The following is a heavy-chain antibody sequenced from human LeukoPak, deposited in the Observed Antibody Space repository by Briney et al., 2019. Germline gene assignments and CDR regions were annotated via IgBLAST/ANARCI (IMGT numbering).Heavy chain of an antibody. J-gene: IGHJ4*02. CDR3: TTDHSSSWYGFEY. D-gene: IGHD6-13*01. V-gene: IGHV3-15*01. CDR1: GFTLDNAW. CDR2: VRSKLDGGTA. Sequence: GGSLRLSCATSGFTLDNAWMSWVRQAPGKGLEWVGRVRSKLDGGTAEYAAFVRGRFSSSTDDSGNTLYLQMNSLKSEDTAVYYCTTDHSSSWYGFEYWGQGTQVTVSS.